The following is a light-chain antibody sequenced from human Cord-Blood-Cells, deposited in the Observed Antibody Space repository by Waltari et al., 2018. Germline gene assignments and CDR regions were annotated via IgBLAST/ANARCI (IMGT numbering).Light chain of an antibody. CDR3: QTWGTGIHWV. V-gene: IGLV4-69*01. J-gene: IGLJ3*02. Sequence: QLVLNQSPSASASLGASVKLTCTLSSGHSSYAIAWHQQQPEKGPRYLMKLNSDGSHSKGDGIPDRFSGSSSGAERYLTISSLQSEDEADYYCQTWGTGIHWVFGGGTKLTVL. CDR2: LNSDGSH. CDR1: SGHSSYA.